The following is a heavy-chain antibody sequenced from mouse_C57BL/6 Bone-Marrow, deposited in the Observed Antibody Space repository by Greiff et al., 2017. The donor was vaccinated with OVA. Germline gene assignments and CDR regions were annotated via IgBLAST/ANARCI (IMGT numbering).Heavy chain of an antibody. D-gene: IGHD2-4*01. CDR3: ARRDYYDLPDY. Sequence: EVQLQQSGPELVKPGASVKISCKASGYTFTDYYMNWVKQSHGKSLEWIGDINPNNGGTSYNQKFKGKATLTVDKSSSTAYMELRSLTSEDSAVYFCARRDYYDLPDYWGQGTTLTVSS. V-gene: IGHV1-26*01. CDR1: GYTFTDYY. CDR2: INPNNGGT. J-gene: IGHJ2*01.